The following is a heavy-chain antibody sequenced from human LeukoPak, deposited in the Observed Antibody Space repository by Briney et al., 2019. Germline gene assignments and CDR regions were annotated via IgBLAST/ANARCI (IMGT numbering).Heavy chain of an antibody. CDR2: LKQDGSET. J-gene: IGHJ4*02. CDR1: GFTFSSYR. V-gene: IGHV3-7*01. D-gene: IGHD3-3*01. CDR3: ARSYYDFWSGIFYYFDY. Sequence: GGSLRLSCAASGFTFSSYRMIWVRQAPGKGLVWVANLKQDGSETYYVDSVKGRFTISRDNAKNSLYLQMNSLRAEDTAVYYCARSYYDFWSGIFYYFDYWGQGTLVTVSS.